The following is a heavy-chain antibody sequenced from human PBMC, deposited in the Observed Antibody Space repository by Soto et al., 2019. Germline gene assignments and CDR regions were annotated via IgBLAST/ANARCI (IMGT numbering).Heavy chain of an antibody. CDR3: ASERLCGADCYFFDN. D-gene: IGHD2-21*02. V-gene: IGHV3-48*03. Sequence: GPLGVSCAASVFTPRNYEMTWVRQAPGKGLDWISKISGSNNNIYYADSVSGRFTISIDNAKNSLYLQMNSLRAEDTAIYYCASERLCGADCYFFDNWGQGTQVTVSS. CDR1: VFTPRNYE. CDR2: ISGSNNNI. J-gene: IGHJ4*02.